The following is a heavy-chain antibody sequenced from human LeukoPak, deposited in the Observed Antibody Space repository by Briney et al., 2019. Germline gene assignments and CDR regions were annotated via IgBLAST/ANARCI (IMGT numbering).Heavy chain of an antibody. CDR1: GGSFSGYY. V-gene: IGHV4-34*01. CDR2: IYRSGST. J-gene: IGHJ6*03. Sequence: ASETLSLTCAVYGGSFSGYYWSWIRQPPGKGLEWIGEIYRSGSTNYNPSLKSRVTISVDKSKNQFSLKLSSVTAADTAVYYCARDGGRYDFWSGYPYMDVWGKGTTVTVSS. CDR3: ARDGGRYDFWSGYPYMDV. D-gene: IGHD3-3*01.